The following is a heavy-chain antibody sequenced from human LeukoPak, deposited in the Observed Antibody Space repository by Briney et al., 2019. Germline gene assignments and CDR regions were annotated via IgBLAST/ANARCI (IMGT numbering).Heavy chain of an antibody. V-gene: IGHV4-31*03. J-gene: IGHJ4*02. CDR2: IYYSGST. CDR1: GGSISSGGYH. D-gene: IGHD5-12*01. Sequence: SQTLSLTCTVSGGSISSGGYHWSWIRQHPGKALEWIGYIYYSGSTYYNPSLKSRVTISVDTSKNQLSLKLSSVTAADTAVYYCARGVRSGYDLDYWGQGTLVTVSS. CDR3: ARGVRSGYDLDY.